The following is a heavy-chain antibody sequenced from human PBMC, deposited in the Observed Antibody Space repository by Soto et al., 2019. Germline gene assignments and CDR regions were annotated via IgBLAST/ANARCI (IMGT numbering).Heavy chain of an antibody. Sequence: SVKVSCKASGLTFTSSAVQWGRQARGQRLEWIGWIVVGSGNTNYAQKFQERVTITRDMSTSTAYMELSSLISEDTAVYYRAADQRGYSRGGTCPTYYYYGMDVWDKETTVRVSS. D-gene: IGHD2-15*01. J-gene: IGHJ6*04. CDR2: IVVGSGNT. V-gene: IGHV1-58*01. CDR3: AADQRGYSRGGTCPTYYYYGMDV. CDR1: GLTFTSSA.